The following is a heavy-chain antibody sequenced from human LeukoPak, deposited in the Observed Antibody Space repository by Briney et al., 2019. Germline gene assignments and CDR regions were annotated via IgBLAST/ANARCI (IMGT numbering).Heavy chain of an antibody. V-gene: IGHV1-46*01. J-gene: IGHJ4*02. Sequence: ASVKVSCKASGYTFTSYYMHWVRQAPGQGLEWMGIINPSGGSTSYVQKFQGRVTMTRDMSTSTVYMELSSLRSEDTAVYYCARAAVRYYFDYWGQGTLVTVSS. CDR2: INPSGGST. CDR3: ARAAVRYYFDY. D-gene: IGHD2-15*01. CDR1: GYTFTSYY.